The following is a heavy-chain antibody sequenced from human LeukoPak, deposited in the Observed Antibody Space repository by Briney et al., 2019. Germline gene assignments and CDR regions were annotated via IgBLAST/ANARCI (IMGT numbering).Heavy chain of an antibody. Sequence: GGSLRLSCAASGFTASSNYMSWVRQAPGKGLEWVSVIYSGGSTYYADSVKGRFTISRDNPKNTLYLQMNSLRAEDTAVYYCATMGGYNYYFDYWGQGTLVTVSS. CDR2: IYSGGST. J-gene: IGHJ4*02. V-gene: IGHV3-53*01. CDR3: ATMGGYNYYFDY. D-gene: IGHD1-1*01. CDR1: GFTASSNY.